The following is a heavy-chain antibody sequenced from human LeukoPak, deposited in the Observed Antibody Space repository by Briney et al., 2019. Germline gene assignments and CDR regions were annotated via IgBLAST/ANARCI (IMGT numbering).Heavy chain of an antibody. Sequence: SETLSLTCTVSGGSISSSTYYWGWIRQPPGKGLEWIGNIYYNGRTYYNPSLKSRVTISVDTSKNQFSLKLSSVTAADTAVYYCARDRGDSSLYYFDYWGQGTLVTVSS. J-gene: IGHJ4*02. V-gene: IGHV4-39*07. CDR1: GGSISSSTYY. CDR3: ARDRGDSSLYYFDY. CDR2: IYYNGRT. D-gene: IGHD3-22*01.